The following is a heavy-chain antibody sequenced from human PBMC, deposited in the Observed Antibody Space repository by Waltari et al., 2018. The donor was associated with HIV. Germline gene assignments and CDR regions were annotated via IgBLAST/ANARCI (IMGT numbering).Heavy chain of an antibody. CDR3: ASVRRAAQGWFDP. D-gene: IGHD6-6*01. J-gene: IGHJ5*02. CDR2: MNPNSVNT. CDR1: GYTFTSYD. Sequence: QVQLVQSGAEVKKPGASVKVSCKASGYTFTSYDLNWVRQATGQGREWMGWMNPNSVNTGFAQKFQGRVTMPLNTSRSTAYMELRSLRSEDTAVYYCASVRRAAQGWFDPWGQGTLVTVSS. V-gene: IGHV1-8*01.